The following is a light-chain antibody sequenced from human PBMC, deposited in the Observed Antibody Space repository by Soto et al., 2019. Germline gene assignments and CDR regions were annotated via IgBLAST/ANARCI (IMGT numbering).Light chain of an antibody. Sequence: QSVLTQPPSASGSPGQSVTISCTGTSSDVGDYNYVSWYQQHPGKVPKLMIYEVSKRPSGVPDRFSGSKSGNTASLTVSGLQAEDEADYYCSSYAGRNNWVFGGGTKLTVL. CDR2: EVS. CDR1: SSDVGDYNY. J-gene: IGLJ3*02. CDR3: SSYAGRNNWV. V-gene: IGLV2-8*01.